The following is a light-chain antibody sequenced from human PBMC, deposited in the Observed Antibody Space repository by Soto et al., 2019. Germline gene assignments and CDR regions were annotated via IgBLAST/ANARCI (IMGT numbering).Light chain of an antibody. Sequence: DIQLTQSPSFLSASVGDRVTITCRASQGIRNYLAWYQQKAGQAPKLVFSVASSLQSGVPSRFSGSGSGTEFTLTVSSLQPEDFATYYCQQLSGYPITFGQGTRLEIK. CDR1: QGIRNY. J-gene: IGKJ5*01. CDR3: QQLSGYPIT. V-gene: IGKV1-9*01. CDR2: VAS.